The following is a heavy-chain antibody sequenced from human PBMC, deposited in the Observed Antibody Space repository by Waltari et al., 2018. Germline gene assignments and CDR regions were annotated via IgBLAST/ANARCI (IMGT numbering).Heavy chain of an antibody. V-gene: IGHV4-4*07. J-gene: IGHJ3*02. CDR3: AREGSTYYYDSSGYPDAFDI. CDR2: IYTSGST. CDR1: GGSISSYY. Sequence: QVQLQESGPGLVKPSETLSLTCTVSGGSISSYYWSWIRQPAGKGLEWIGRIYTSGSTNYNPSRKSRVTMSVDTSKNQFSLKLSSVTVADTAVYYCAREGSTYYYDSSGYPDAFDIWGQGTMVTVSS. D-gene: IGHD3-22*01.